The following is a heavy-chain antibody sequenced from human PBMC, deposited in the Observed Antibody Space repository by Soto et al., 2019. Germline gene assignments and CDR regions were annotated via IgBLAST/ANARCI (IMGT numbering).Heavy chain of an antibody. J-gene: IGHJ5*02. CDR2: IGPESGAT. D-gene: IGHD3-3*01. CDR1: GYTFTGHY. CDR3: ARVRTWSGSHRWFDP. Sequence: GASVKVSCKASGYTFTGHYIHWVRQAPEQGPEWMGEIGPESGATRYAQRFQGRVTMTRDMSITTVYMELNNLSPDDTAVYYCARVRTWSGSHRWFDPWGQGTLVTVSS. V-gene: IGHV1-2*02.